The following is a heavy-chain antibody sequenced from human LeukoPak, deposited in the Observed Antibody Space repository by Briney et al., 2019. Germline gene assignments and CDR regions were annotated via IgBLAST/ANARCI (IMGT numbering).Heavy chain of an antibody. V-gene: IGHV3-23*01. CDR1: GFTFSSYA. J-gene: IGHJ4*02. CDR3: AKDAGRGLTFHYFDY. D-gene: IGHD2-8*02. CDR2: ISGSGGST. Sequence: PGGSLRLSCAASGFTFSSYAMSWVRQAPGKGLEWVSAISGSGGSTYYADSVKGRFTISRDNAKNSLYLQMNSLRAEDTALYYCAKDAGRGLTFHYFDYWGQGTLVTVSS.